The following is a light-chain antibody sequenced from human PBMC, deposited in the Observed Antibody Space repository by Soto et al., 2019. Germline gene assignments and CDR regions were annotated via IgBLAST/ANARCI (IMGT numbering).Light chain of an antibody. J-gene: IGKJ4*01. V-gene: IGKV1-9*01. CDR1: QDVSRS. CDR3: QQFGTYPHT. Sequence: DTQLTQSPSFLSASVGDRVTITCRASQDVSRSVGWYQQKPGKAPKLLISAASTLHTGVPARFSGSGSGTDFTLTITSLQPEDFAAYYCQQFGTYPHTFGGGTKVEI. CDR2: AAS.